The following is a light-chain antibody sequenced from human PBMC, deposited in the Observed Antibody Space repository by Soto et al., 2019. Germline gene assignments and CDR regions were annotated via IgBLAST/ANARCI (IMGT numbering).Light chain of an antibody. CDR3: QQYGSSPIT. V-gene: IGKV3-20*01. CDR1: QSVSSSY. CDR2: GAS. J-gene: IGKJ5*01. Sequence: EIVLTHSPGTLSLSPGERATLSCSSSQSVSSSYLAWYQQKPGQAPRLLIYGASSRATGIPDRFSGSGSGADFTLTISRLEPEDFAVYYCQQYGSSPITFGQGTRLEIK.